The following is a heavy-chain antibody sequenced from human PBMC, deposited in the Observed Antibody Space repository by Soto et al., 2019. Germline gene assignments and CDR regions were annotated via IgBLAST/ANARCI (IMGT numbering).Heavy chain of an antibody. CDR2: INPNSGGT. CDR1: GYTFTGYY. CDR3: AREPPAGPYYYYYYGMDV. D-gene: IGHD6-19*01. J-gene: IGHJ6*02. V-gene: IGHV1-2*04. Sequence: ASVKVSCKASGYTFTGYYMHWVRQAPGQGLEWMGWINPNSGGTNYAQKFQGWVTMTRDTSISTAYMELSRLRSDDTAVYYCAREPPAGPYYYYYYGMDVWGQGTTVTVSS.